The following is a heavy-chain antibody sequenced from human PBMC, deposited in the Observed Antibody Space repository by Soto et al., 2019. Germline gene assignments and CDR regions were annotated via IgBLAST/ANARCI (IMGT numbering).Heavy chain of an antibody. CDR1: GFTFSSYA. CDR3: ARAQLVRDYFDY. V-gene: IGHV3-30-3*01. CDR2: ILYDGSNK. Sequence: QVQLVESGGGVVQPGRSLRLSCAASGFTFSSYAMHWVRQAPGKGLEWVAVILYDGSNKYYADSVKGRFTISRDNSKNTLYLQMNSLRAEDTAVYYCARAQLVRDYFDYWGQGTLVTVSS. J-gene: IGHJ4*02. D-gene: IGHD6-13*01.